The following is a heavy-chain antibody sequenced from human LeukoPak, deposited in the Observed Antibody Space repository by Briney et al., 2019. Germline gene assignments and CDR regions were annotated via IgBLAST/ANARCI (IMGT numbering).Heavy chain of an antibody. Sequence: GGSLRLSCAASGFTFSSYSMNWVRQAPGKGLEWVAVIWYDGSNKYYADSVKGRFTISRDNSKNTLYLQMNSLRAEDTAVYYCAREARIAGNWFDPWGQGTLVTVSS. V-gene: IGHV3-33*08. CDR3: AREARIAGNWFDP. CDR1: GFTFSSYS. CDR2: IWYDGSNK. J-gene: IGHJ5*02. D-gene: IGHD6-13*01.